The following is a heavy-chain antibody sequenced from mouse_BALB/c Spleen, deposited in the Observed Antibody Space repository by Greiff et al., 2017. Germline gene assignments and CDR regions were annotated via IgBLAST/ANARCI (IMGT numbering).Heavy chain of an antibody. CDR3: ARGLSYDYDGMDY. D-gene: IGHD2-4*01. V-gene: IGHV5-6-5*01. J-gene: IGHJ4*01. Sequence: EVKLVESGGGLVKPGGSLKLSCAASGFTFSSYAMSWVRQTPEKRLEWVASISSGGSTYYPDSVKGRFTISRDNARNILYLQMSSLRSEDTAMYYCARGLSYDYDGMDYWGQGTSVTVSS. CDR1: GFTFSSYA. CDR2: ISSGGST.